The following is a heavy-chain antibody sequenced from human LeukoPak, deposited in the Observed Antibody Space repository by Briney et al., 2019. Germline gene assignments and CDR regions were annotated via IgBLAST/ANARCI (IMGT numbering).Heavy chain of an antibody. CDR2: IFSRSESI. Sequence: GGSLRLSCAASGFTFSSYSMNWVRQAPGKGLEWVTCIFSRSESILYADSVKGRFTISRDNAKNSLYLQMDSLRAEDTAVYYCARDFLHSSTSRPFDYWGQGTLVTVSS. CDR1: GFTFSSYS. J-gene: IGHJ4*02. V-gene: IGHV3-21*01. D-gene: IGHD2-2*01. CDR3: ARDFLHSSTSRPFDY.